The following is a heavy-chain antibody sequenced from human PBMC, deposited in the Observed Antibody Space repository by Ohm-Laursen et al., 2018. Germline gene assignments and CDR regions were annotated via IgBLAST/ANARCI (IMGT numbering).Heavy chain of an antibody. D-gene: IGHD3-16*01. Sequence: GSLRLSCAATGFTFSSFWMSWVRQAPGKGLEWVANIKQDGSQKNYVDSVKGRFTISRDNAKNSLYLQMNSLGDEDTAVYYCARALWPEDYWGQGTLVTVSS. J-gene: IGHJ4*02. CDR1: GFTFSSFW. V-gene: IGHV3-7*01. CDR3: ARALWPEDY. CDR2: IKQDGSQK.